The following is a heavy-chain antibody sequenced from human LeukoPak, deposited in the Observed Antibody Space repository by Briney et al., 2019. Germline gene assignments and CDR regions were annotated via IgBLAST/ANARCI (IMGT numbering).Heavy chain of an antibody. CDR1: GFTFSSYA. J-gene: IGHJ4*02. CDR2: IGGTGVRT. V-gene: IGHV3-23*01. CDR3: ARGPGVRIDY. Sequence: GGSLRLSCASSGFTFSSYAMSWVRQAPGKGLEWVSTIGGTGVRTYYADSVMGRFTISRDNAKNSLYLQMNSLRAEDTAVYYCARGPGVRIDYWGQGTLVTVSS. D-gene: IGHD1-14*01.